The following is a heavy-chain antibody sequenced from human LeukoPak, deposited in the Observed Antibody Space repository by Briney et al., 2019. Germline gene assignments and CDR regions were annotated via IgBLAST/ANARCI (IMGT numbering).Heavy chain of an antibody. Sequence: PGGSLRLSCAASGFTFSSYWMSWVRQAPGKGLEWVANIKQDGSEKYYVDSVKGRFTISRDNAKNSLYLQTNSLRAEDTAVYYCARVVVVAATDYGMDVWGQGTTVTVSS. J-gene: IGHJ6*02. CDR3: ARVVVVAATDYGMDV. V-gene: IGHV3-7*03. CDR2: IKQDGSEK. D-gene: IGHD2-15*01. CDR1: GFTFSSYW.